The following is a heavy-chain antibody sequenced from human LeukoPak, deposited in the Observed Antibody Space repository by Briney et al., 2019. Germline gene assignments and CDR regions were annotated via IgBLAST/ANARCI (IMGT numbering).Heavy chain of an antibody. CDR3: ARVCGGDCYSSAGFDY. D-gene: IGHD2-21*02. J-gene: IGHJ4*02. V-gene: IGHV3-53*01. CDR2: IYAGGNT. CDR1: GFTVSSNY. Sequence: GGSLRLSCTVSGFTVSSNYMAWARQAPGKGLEWVSVIYAGGNTYYADSVKGRFTISRDNAKNSLYLQMNSLRAEDTAVYYCARVCGGDCYSSAGFDYWGQGTLVTVSS.